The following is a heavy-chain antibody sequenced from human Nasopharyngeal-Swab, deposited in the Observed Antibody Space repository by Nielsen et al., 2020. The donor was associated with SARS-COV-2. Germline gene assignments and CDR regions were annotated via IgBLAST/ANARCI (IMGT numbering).Heavy chain of an antibody. CDR2: IWYDGSNK. D-gene: IGHD2-15*01. CDR3: ARESSWPKGGFDY. Sequence: WIRPPPGKGLEWMAVIWYDGSNKYYADSVKGRFTISRDNSKNTLYLQMNSLRAEDTAVYYCARESSWPKGGFDYWGQGTLVTVSS. V-gene: IGHV3-33*01. J-gene: IGHJ4*02.